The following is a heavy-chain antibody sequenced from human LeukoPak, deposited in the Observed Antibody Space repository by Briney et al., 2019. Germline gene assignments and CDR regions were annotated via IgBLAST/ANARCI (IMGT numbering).Heavy chain of an antibody. V-gene: IGHV1-2*02. CDR3: ARDQVAAAGGRPLDY. D-gene: IGHD6-13*01. Sequence: ASEKVSCKASGYTFTGYYMHWVRQAPGQGLEWMGWINPNSGGTNYAQKFQGRVTMTRDTSISTAYMELSRLRSDDTAVYYCARDQVAAAGGRPLDYWGQGTLVTVSS. J-gene: IGHJ4*02. CDR2: INPNSGGT. CDR1: GYTFTGYY.